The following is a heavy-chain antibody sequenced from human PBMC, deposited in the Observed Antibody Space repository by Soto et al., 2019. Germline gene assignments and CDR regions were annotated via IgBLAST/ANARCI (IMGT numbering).Heavy chain of an antibody. CDR3: ARDGFCRGGSCYPDY. J-gene: IGHJ4*02. D-gene: IGHD2-15*01. CDR2: MNPNSGNT. V-gene: IGHV1-8*01. Sequence: ASVKVSCKASGYTFTSYDINWVRQATGQGLEWMGWMNPNSGNTGYAQKFQGRVTVTWDTSISTAYMELSSLTSDDTAIYYCARDGFCRGGSCYPDYWGQGTLVTVSS. CDR1: GYTFTSYD.